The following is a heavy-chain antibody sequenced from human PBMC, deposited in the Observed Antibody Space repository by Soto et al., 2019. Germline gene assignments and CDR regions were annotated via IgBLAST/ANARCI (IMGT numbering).Heavy chain of an antibody. J-gene: IGHJ6*03. CDR3: ARTEKDKYTYYYYYMDV. CDR2: IYYSGST. CDR1: GGSISSGGYY. Sequence: PSETLSLTCTVSGGSISSGGYYWSWIRQHPGKGLEWIGYIYYSGSTYYNPSLKSRVTISVDTSKNQFSLKLSSVTAADTAVFYCARTEKDKYTYYYYYMDVWGKGTTVTVAS. V-gene: IGHV4-31*03. D-gene: IGHD2-15*01.